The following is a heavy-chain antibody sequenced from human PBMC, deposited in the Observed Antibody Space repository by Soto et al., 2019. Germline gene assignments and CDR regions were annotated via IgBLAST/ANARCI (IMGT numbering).Heavy chain of an antibody. V-gene: IGHV3-23*01. CDR1: GFTFSSYA. Sequence: EVQLLESGGGLVQPGGSLRLSCAASGFTFSSYALNWVRQAPGKGLEWVSVISGSGDNTYYADSVKGRFTISRDNSENTVYLQMNSLRAEDTAVYYCAKDLGTDDFWSAYYTYYYMDVWGKGTTVTVSS. J-gene: IGHJ6*03. D-gene: IGHD3-3*01. CDR3: AKDLGTDDFWSAYYTYYYMDV. CDR2: ISGSGDNT.